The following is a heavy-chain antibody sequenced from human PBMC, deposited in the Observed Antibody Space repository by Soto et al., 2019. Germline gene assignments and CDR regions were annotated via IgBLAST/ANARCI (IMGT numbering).Heavy chain of an antibody. CDR1: GDSVSSNSVA. V-gene: IGHV6-1*01. D-gene: IGHD6-19*01. J-gene: IGHJ4*02. CDR3: AREWSAGWTH. Sequence: SQTLSLTCAISGDSVSSNSVAWNWIRQSPSRGHEWLGRTYYRSNWYYEYAVTVKSRISIYPDTSKNQFSLQLNSVTPIDSAVYYCAREWSAGWTHWGQGTLLTVSS. CDR2: TYYRSNWYY.